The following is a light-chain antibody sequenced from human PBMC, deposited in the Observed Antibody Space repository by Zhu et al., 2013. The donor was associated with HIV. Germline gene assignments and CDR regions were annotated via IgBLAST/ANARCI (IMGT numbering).Light chain of an antibody. J-gene: IGKJ3*01. Sequence: DIQMTQSPSTLSASVGERVTITCRASQTISGSLAWYQQKPGKAPSLLIYDASSLQSGVPSRFGGRGSGTEFTLTIDSLQPEDFATYYCQHVNNNAAFGPGTNLDV. CDR3: QHVNNNAA. CDR2: DAS. V-gene: IGKV1-5*01. CDR1: QTISGS.